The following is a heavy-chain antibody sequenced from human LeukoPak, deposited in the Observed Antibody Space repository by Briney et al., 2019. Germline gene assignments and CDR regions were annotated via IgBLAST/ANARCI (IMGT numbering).Heavy chain of an antibody. CDR2: IIPIFGTA. V-gene: IGHV1-69*06. D-gene: IGHD6-13*01. CDR1: GGTFSSYA. CDR3: AREQHSSSWSSFDY. J-gene: IGHJ4*02. Sequence: GASVKVSCKASGGTFSSYAIGWVRQAPGQGPEWMGGIIPIFGTANYAQKFQGRVTITADKSTSTAYMELSSLRSEDTAVYYCAREQHSSSWSSFDYWGQGTLVTVSS.